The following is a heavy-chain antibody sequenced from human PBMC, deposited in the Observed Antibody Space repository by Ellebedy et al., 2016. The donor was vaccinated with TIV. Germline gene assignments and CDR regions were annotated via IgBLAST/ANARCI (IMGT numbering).Heavy chain of an antibody. Sequence: GESLKISCTASGFTFNTDWMNWLRQAPGKGLQWVASISPDGSETYYVDSVRGRFTISRDNAKNTLYLQMNSLRAEDTAVYYCVRGAGSYHFDYWGQGTLVTV. V-gene: IGHV3-7*03. J-gene: IGHJ4*02. CDR3: VRGAGSYHFDY. CDR2: ISPDGSET. D-gene: IGHD1-26*01. CDR1: GFTFNTDW.